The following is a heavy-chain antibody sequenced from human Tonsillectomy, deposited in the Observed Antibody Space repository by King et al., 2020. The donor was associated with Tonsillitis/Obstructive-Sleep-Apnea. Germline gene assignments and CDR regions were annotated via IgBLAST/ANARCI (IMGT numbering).Heavy chain of an antibody. V-gene: IGHV4-31*03. D-gene: IGHD2-2*01. CDR3: ARVSSNLLLPHYYYYMDV. CDR2: IYYSGST. CDR1: GGSICSGDYY. J-gene: IGHJ6*03. Sequence: PLQESGPGLVKPSQTLSLTCTVSGGSICSGDYYWSWIRQHPGKGLEWIGYIYYSGSTYYNPSLKSRFTISVDTSKNQFSLKLSSVTAADTAVYYCARVSSNLLLPHYYYYMDVWGKGTTVTVSS.